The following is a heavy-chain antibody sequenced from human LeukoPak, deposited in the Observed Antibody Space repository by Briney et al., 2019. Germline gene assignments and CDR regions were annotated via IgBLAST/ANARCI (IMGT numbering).Heavy chain of an antibody. V-gene: IGHV3-48*01. CDR2: ISSSSTTI. J-gene: IGHJ4*02. CDR1: GFTFSSYS. CDR3: ARDYGSSGYFDY. Sequence: PGGSLRLSCAASGFTFSSYSMNWVRQAPGKGLEWVSNISSSSTTIYYADSVKGRFIISRDNAKNSLYLQMNSLRAEDTAVYYCARDYGSSGYFDYWGQGTLVTVSS. D-gene: IGHD3-22*01.